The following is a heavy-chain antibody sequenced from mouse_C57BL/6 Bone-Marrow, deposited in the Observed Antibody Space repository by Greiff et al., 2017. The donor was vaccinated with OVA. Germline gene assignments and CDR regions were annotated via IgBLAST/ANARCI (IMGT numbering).Heavy chain of an antibody. Sequence: VKQSCTASGYTFTSYWMDWVKQRPGQGLEWIGNIYPSDSETHYNQKFKDKATLTVDKSSSTAYMQLSSLTSEDSAVYYCATDYWGQGTTLTVSS. CDR1: GYTFTSYW. V-gene: IGHV1-61*01. J-gene: IGHJ2*01. CDR3: ATDY. CDR2: IYPSDSET.